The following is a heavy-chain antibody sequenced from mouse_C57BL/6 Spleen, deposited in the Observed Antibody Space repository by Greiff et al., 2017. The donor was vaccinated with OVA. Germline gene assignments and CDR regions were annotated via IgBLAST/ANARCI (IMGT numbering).Heavy chain of an antibody. CDR2: IDPETGGT. V-gene: IGHV1-15*01. CDR1: GYTFTDYE. D-gene: IGHD1-1*01. J-gene: IGHJ4*01. Sequence: VQLQPSGAELVRPGASVTLSCKASGYTFTDYEMHWVKQTPVHGLEWIGAIDPETGGTAYNQKFKGKAILTAEKSSSTAYMELRSLTSEDSAVYYCTRGYYGPPMDYWGQGTSVTVSS. CDR3: TRGYYGPPMDY.